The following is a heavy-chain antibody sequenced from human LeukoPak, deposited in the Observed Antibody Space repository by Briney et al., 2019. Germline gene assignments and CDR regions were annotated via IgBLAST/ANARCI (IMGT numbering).Heavy chain of an antibody. Sequence: GRSLRLSCAASGFLFGNAVHWIRQAPGKGLEWVAVISSDGGGTHYIDSVKGRFTISRDNSQSTLYLQMDSLRPEDTAVYYCARAPGVLNWVSLIYYFDNWGQGTLVSVSS. CDR2: ISSDGGGT. CDR1: GFLFGNA. D-gene: IGHD3-3*01. V-gene: IGHV3-30-3*01. CDR3: ARAPGVLNWVSLIYYFDN. J-gene: IGHJ4*02.